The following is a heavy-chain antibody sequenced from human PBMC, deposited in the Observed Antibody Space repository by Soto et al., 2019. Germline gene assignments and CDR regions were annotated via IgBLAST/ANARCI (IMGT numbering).Heavy chain of an antibody. CDR3: ARARIMITFGGVIVSFPAWFDP. CDR2: MNPNSGNT. V-gene: IGHV1-8*01. D-gene: IGHD3-16*02. J-gene: IGHJ5*02. Sequence: QVQLVQSGAEVKKPGASVKVSCKASGYTFTSYDINWVRQATGQGLEWMGWMNPNSGNTGYAQKFQGRVTMTRNTSISTAYMELSSLRSEDTAVYYCARARIMITFGGVIVSFPAWFDPWGQGTLVTVSS. CDR1: GYTFTSYD.